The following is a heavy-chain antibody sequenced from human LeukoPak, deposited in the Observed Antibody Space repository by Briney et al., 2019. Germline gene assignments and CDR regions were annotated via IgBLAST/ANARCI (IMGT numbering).Heavy chain of an antibody. J-gene: IGHJ4*02. V-gene: IGHV1-24*01. Sequence: ASVKVSCKVSAPILTELSIHWVRHAPGKGLEWIGAFHTEDGETIYAQKFQGRVTMTEDTSTDTAYMELRSLRSEAKAVYYCATIYDFWSGLGNDFDYWGQGTLVTVSS. CDR3: ATIYDFWSGLGNDFDY. CDR2: FHTEDGET. D-gene: IGHD3-3*01. CDR1: APILTELS.